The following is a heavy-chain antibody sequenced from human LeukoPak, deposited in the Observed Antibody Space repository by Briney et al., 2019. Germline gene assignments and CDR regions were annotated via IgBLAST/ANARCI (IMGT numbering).Heavy chain of an antibody. J-gene: IGHJ4*02. CDR1: GFTFKNFA. CDR3: VRDDSYYYDSGDFPH. CDR2: ISNTGGST. D-gene: IGHD3-22*01. Sequence: GGSLRLSCSASGFTFKNFAMHWVRHAPGTGLEYVSAISNTGGSTYNAHSVKGRFTVSRDNSKNTLYLQMRTEDTAIYYWVRDDSYYYDSGDFPHWGQGALVTVSS. V-gene: IGHV3-64D*09.